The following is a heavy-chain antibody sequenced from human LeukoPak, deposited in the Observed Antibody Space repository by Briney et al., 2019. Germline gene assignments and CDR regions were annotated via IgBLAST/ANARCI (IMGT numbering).Heavy chain of an antibody. CDR3: ARSSVGSGWYGMGY. CDR1: GYTLTSYD. V-gene: IGHV1-8*01. Sequence: ASVKVSCKSCGYTLTSYDINWVRQATGQGPEWMGWMNPNSCNTGYAHKFQGRVTMTRNTSISTAYMELSSLRSEDTAVYYCARSSVGSGWYGMGYWGQGTLVSVSS. CDR2: MNPNSCNT. J-gene: IGHJ4*02. D-gene: IGHD6-19*01.